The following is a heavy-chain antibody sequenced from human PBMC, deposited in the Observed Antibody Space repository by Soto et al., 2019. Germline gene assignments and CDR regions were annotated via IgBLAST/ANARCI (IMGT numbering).Heavy chain of an antibody. Sequence: SETLSLTCAVYGGSFSGYYWSWIRQPPGKGLEWIGEINHSGSTNYNPSLKSRVTISVDTSKNQFSLKLSSVTAADTAVYYCARLYSSSSYYGMDVWGQGTTVTVSS. D-gene: IGHD6-6*01. CDR1: GGSFSGYY. J-gene: IGHJ6*02. CDR2: INHSGST. V-gene: IGHV4-34*01. CDR3: ARLYSSSSYYGMDV.